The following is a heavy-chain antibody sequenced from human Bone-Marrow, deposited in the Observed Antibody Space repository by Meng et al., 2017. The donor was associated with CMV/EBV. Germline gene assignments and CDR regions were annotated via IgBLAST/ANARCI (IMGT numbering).Heavy chain of an antibody. V-gene: IGHV5-51*01. J-gene: IGHJ6*02. D-gene: IGHD1-1*01. Sequence: GESLKISWKGSGYGFTTYWIAWVRQMPGKGLEWMGIIYPDDSTTRYSPSFQGQVTISADKSISSAYLQGSSLKAADTAMYFGARGSTGTLSNFYGIDVWGQGTTVTVSS. CDR1: GYGFTTYW. CDR2: IYPDDSTT. CDR3: ARGSTGTLSNFYGIDV.